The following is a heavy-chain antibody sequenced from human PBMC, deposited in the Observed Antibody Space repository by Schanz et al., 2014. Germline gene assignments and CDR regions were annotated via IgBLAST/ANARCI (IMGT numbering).Heavy chain of an antibody. D-gene: IGHD3-16*01. CDR1: EFSFSSFG. CDR3: VRLDVHDY. CDR2: ITNKPNNYNT. Sequence: VHLVESGGGVVQPRGSLRLSCAASEFSFSSFGMNWVRQAPGKGLERVGRITNKPNNYNTEYAASVKGRFTISRDDSRNSLYLQMSSLKTEDTAVYYCVRLDVHDYWGQGTLVTVSA. V-gene: IGHV3-72*01. J-gene: IGHJ4*02.